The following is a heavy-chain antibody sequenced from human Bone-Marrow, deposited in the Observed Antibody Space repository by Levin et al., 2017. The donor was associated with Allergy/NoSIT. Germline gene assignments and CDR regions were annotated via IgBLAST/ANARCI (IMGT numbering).Heavy chain of an antibody. J-gene: IGHJ4*02. CDR2: ISYDGIDN. V-gene: IGHV3-30-3*01. Sequence: GGSLRLSCAASGFTFSNYGVHWVRQAPGKGLDWVAFISYDGIDNNYADSVRGRFTISRDNSKNTFYLQMNSLRVDDTAVYYCARTDTALAAFDYWGQGTLVAVSS. CDR3: ARTDTALAAFDY. D-gene: IGHD5-18*01. CDR1: GFTFSNYG.